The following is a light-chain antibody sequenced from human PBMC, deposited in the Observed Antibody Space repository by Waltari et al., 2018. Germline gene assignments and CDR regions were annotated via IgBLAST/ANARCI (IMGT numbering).Light chain of an antibody. Sequence: QSVMTQPPSASETPGQRVTISCSGSSPNIGRNYVYWYQQFPGTAPQLLIQRNKRRPAGVPDRFSCSKSVTSSSLAISGLRSEDEAEYYCAAWEDSLSVVIFGGGTKLTVL. CDR1: SPNIGRNY. CDR2: RNK. J-gene: IGLJ2*01. CDR3: AAWEDSLSVVI. V-gene: IGLV1-47*01.